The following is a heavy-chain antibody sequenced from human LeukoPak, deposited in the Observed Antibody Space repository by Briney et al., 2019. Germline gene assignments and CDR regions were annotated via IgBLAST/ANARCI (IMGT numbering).Heavy chain of an antibody. Sequence: GGSLRLSCAASGFTFSFYAMNWVRQAPGKGLEWVTSITGNSDNTYYANSVKGRFTISRDNSKNTLYLQVNSLRAAETAVYYCVKEKNKYGFNGLDYWGQGTLVTVSS. CDR2: ITGNSDNT. D-gene: IGHD3-10*01. CDR3: VKEKNKYGFNGLDY. J-gene: IGHJ4*02. CDR1: GFTFSFYA. V-gene: IGHV3-23*01.